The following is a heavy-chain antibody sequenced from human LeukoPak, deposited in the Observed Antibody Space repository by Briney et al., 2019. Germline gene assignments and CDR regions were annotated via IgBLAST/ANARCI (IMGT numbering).Heavy chain of an antibody. D-gene: IGHD3-22*01. CDR1: GFTFSSYS. Sequence: GGSLRLSCAASGFTFSSYSMNWVRQAPGKGLEWVSSISSSSSYIYYADSVKGRFTISRDNAKNSLYLQMNSRRAEDTAVYYCARTYYYDSSGSYYNGYYYYYGMDVWGQGTTVTVSS. CDR2: ISSSSSYI. V-gene: IGHV3-21*01. CDR3: ARTYYYDSSGSYYNGYYYYYGMDV. J-gene: IGHJ6*02.